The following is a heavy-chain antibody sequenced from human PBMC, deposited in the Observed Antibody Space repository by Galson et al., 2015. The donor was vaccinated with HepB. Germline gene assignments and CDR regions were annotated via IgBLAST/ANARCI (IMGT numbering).Heavy chain of an antibody. V-gene: IGHV3-48*02. CDR2: IRDKGTDT. CDR1: GFTFSSYP. Sequence: LRLSCAASGFTFSSYPMNWVRQAPGRGLEWLSNIRDKGTDTYYADSVKGRFTISRDNAKNSLYLHMNSLRDEDTAVYYCARDDNWAFDQWGQGTLVSVSS. D-gene: IGHD1-1*01. CDR3: ARDDNWAFDQ. J-gene: IGHJ4*02.